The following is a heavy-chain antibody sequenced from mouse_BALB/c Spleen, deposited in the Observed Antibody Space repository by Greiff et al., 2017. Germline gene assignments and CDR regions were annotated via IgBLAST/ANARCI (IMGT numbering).Heavy chain of an antibody. D-gene: IGHD2-1*01. CDR3: ARALYGNYDFDY. Sequence: QVQLKQSGAELVRPGVSVKISCKGSGYTFTDYAMHWVKQSHAKSLEWIGVISTYYGDASYNQKFKGKATMTVDKSSSTAYMELARLTSEDSAIYYCARALYGNYDFDYWGQGTTLTVSS. J-gene: IGHJ2*01. CDR1: GYTFTDYA. CDR2: ISTYYGDA. V-gene: IGHV1S137*01.